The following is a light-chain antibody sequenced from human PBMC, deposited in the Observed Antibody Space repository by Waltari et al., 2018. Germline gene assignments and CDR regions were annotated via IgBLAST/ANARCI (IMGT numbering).Light chain of an antibody. Sequence: EIVLTQSPATLSLSPGEGATLSCRASQSVSSYLAWYQQKPGQAPRLLIYDASNRATGIPARFSGSGSGTDFTLTISSLEPEDFAVYYCQQRSNWPLTFGPGTKVEIK. V-gene: IGKV3-11*01. J-gene: IGKJ3*01. CDR2: DAS. CDR1: QSVSSY. CDR3: QQRSNWPLT.